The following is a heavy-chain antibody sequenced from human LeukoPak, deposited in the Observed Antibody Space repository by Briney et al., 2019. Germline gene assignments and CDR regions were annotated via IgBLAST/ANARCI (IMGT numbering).Heavy chain of an antibody. CDR1: GFTFSSYS. V-gene: IGHV3-21*04. CDR3: AKDIGVLTFGGVIAPGD. D-gene: IGHD3-16*02. J-gene: IGHJ4*02. CDR2: ISASGTLT. Sequence: GGSLRLSCAASGFTFSSYSMNWVRQAPGKGLEWISYISASGTLTHYADSVEGRFTISRDNAKNSLFLQMNSLRSEDTAFYYCAKDIGVLTFGGVIAPGDWGQGTLVTVSS.